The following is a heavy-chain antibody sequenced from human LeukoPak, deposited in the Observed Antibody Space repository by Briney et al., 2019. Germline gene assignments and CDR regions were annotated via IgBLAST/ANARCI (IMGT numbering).Heavy chain of an antibody. CDR3: ARLSAMVRGPEDIFYFEY. CDR1: GFSFSTYW. J-gene: IGHJ4*02. CDR2: IRQDGSEK. D-gene: IGHD3-10*01. V-gene: IGHV3-7*01. Sequence: QTGGSLRLSCEASGFSFSTYWMSWVRQAPGKGLEWVANIRQDGSEKYYVDSVKGRFTISRDIAKQSVFLQMSSLRAEDTAVYYCARLSAMVRGPEDIFYFEYWGLGTLVTVSS.